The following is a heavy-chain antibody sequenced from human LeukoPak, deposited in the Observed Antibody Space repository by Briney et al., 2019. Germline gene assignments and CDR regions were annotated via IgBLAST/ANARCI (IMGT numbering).Heavy chain of an antibody. CDR2: IYHSGSTT. CDR3: ARGDCSCGSCYLDY. J-gene: IGHJ4*02. V-gene: IGHV4-30-2*01. D-gene: IGHD2-15*01. Sequence: SQTLSLTCVVSGGSINSGGYSWSWIRQPPGKGLEWIGNIYHSGSTTDYNPSLKSRVTISVDRSKNQFSLKLSSVTAADTAVYYCARGDCSCGSCYLDYWGQGTLVTVSS. CDR1: GGSINSGGYS.